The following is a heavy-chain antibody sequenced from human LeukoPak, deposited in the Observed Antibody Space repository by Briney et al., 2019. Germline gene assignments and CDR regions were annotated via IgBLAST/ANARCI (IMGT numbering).Heavy chain of an antibody. V-gene: IGHV3-53*01. CDR1: EVSDTGNY. J-gene: IGHJ6*03. Sequence: GGSLRLSCAPSEVSDTGNYMSWVRQAPGQGLEWVSLIYDTGTTHYADSVKGRFTISRDNSKNTVYLQMNYLRVEDTAVYYCAIERDSLVRGVLGAMDVWGKGTTVTVSS. CDR2: IYDTGTT. D-gene: IGHD3-10*01. CDR3: AIERDSLVRGVLGAMDV.